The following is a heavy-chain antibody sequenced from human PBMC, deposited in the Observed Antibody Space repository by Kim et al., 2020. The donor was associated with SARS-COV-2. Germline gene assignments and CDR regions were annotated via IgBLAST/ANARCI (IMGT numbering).Heavy chain of an antibody. J-gene: IGHJ5*02. CDR3: ARGTMLRERRFDP. D-gene: IGHD3-10*01. V-gene: IGHV1-18*01. Sequence: KYAQKVQDRVTMTTDRATTTGYMELRNLRFDDTAIYYCARGTMLRERRFDPWGQGTLVTVSS.